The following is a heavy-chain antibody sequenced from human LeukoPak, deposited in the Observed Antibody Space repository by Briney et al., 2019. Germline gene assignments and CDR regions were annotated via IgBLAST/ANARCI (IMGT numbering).Heavy chain of an antibody. CDR2: INPSGGTT. CDR1: GYTFTSYG. D-gene: IGHD3-22*01. J-gene: IGHJ3*02. Sequence: GASVKVSCKASGYTFTSYGISWVRQAPGQGLEWMGIINPSGGTTTYAQKFQGRVTMTRDTSTSTVYMELSSLRSEDTAVYYCARRAYGSSDYAFDIWGQGTMVTVAS. V-gene: IGHV1-46*01. CDR3: ARRAYGSSDYAFDI.